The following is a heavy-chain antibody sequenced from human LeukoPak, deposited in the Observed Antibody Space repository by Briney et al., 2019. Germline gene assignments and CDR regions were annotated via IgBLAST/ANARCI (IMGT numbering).Heavy chain of an antibody. J-gene: IGHJ4*02. CDR3: ASGILTGLGHGY. D-gene: IGHD3-9*01. Sequence: SETLSLTCAVYGGSFSGYYWSWIRQPPGKGLEWIGEINHSGSTNYNPSLKSRVTISVDTSKNQFSLKLSSVTAADTAVYYCASGILTGLGHGYWGQGTLVTVSS. CDR1: GGSFSGYY. V-gene: IGHV4-34*01. CDR2: INHSGST.